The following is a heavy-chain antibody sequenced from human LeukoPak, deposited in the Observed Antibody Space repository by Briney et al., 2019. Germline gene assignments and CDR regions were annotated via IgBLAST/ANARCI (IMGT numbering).Heavy chain of an antibody. CDR1: GGTFSSYV. Sequence: VASVKVSCKASGGTFSSYVINWVRQAPGQGLEWMGGIIPIFSTPNYAQKFQGRVTITADESTSTAYMELSSLTSDDTAVYYCARDLEGYHYGSGNYPQWGQGTLITVSS. D-gene: IGHD3-10*01. V-gene: IGHV1-69*01. J-gene: IGHJ4*02. CDR3: ARDLEGYHYGSGNYPQ. CDR2: IIPIFSTP.